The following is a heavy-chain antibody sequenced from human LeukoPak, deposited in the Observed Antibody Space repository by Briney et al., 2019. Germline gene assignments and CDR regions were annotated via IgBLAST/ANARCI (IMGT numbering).Heavy chain of an antibody. CDR1: GCTFSSYA. Sequence: WGSLRLSCAASGCTFSSYAMSWIRQAPGKGLEWVSAISGSGGSTYYPDSVKGRFTISRDKSKNTLYLRMNSLRAEDTDVYYCARANGSGSFDAFDIWGQGTMVTVSS. CDR2: ISGSGGST. D-gene: IGHD3-10*01. CDR3: ARANGSGSFDAFDI. J-gene: IGHJ3*02. V-gene: IGHV3-23*01.